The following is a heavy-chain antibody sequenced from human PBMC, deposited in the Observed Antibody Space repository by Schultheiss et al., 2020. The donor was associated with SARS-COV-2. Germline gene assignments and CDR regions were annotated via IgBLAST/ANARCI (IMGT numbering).Heavy chain of an antibody. V-gene: IGHV4-61*08. CDR1: GGSISSGGYY. Sequence: SETLSLTCTVSGGSISSGGYYWSWIRQPPGKGLEWIGYIYYSGSTYYNPSLKSRVTLSIDTSENRFSLKLSSVTAADTAVYYCARTYNWFDPWGQGTLVTVSS. J-gene: IGHJ5*02. CDR3: ARTYNWFDP. CDR2: IYYSGST.